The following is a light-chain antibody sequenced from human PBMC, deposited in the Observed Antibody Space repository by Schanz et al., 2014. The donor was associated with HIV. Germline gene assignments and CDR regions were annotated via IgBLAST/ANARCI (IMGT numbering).Light chain of an antibody. J-gene: IGLJ3*02. Sequence: QSVLTQPPSVSGAPGQRVTISCTGSSSNIGAGYDVHWFQQLPGTAPKLLIYGNTNRPSGVPDRFSGSKSDTSATLGITGLQTGDEADYYCGTWDSTLSAWVFGGGTKLTVL. CDR2: GNT. V-gene: IGLV1-40*01. CDR1: SSNIGAGYD. CDR3: GTWDSTLSAWV.